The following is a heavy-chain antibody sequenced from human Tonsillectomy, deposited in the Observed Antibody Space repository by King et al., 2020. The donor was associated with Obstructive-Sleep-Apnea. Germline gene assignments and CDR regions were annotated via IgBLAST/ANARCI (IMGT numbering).Heavy chain of an antibody. CDR2: FSGSGDTT. Sequence: QLVESGGGLVQPGGSLRLSCAASGFTFNSYAMSWVRQAPGKGLEWVSVFSGSGDTTFYADSVKGRFTISRDNSKNTLYLQMNSLRAEDTAVYYCAIGKHYDNSGSIYRAFGCWGQGTLVTVSS. D-gene: IGHD3-22*01. J-gene: IGHJ4*02. CDR1: GFTFNSYA. V-gene: IGHV3-23*04. CDR3: AIGKHYDNSGSIYRAFGC.